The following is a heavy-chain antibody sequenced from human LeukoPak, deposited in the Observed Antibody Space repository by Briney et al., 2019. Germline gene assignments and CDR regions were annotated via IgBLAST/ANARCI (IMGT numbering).Heavy chain of an antibody. CDR3: ARLLRRGAFDI. V-gene: IGHV5-51*01. CDR2: IYPGDSDT. J-gene: IGHJ3*02. D-gene: IGHD3-10*01. CDR1: GYSFTSYW. Sequence: GESLKISCKGSGYSFTSYWIGWVRQMPGKGLEWMGIIYPGDSDTRYSPSFQGQVTFSVDKSISTAYLQWNSLKASDTAMYYCARLLRRGAFDIWGQGTMLTVSS.